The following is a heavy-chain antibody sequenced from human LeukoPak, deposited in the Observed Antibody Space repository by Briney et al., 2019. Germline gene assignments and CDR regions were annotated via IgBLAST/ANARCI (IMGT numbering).Heavy chain of an antibody. V-gene: IGHV1-2*02. CDR2: INPNSGGT. D-gene: IGHD3-22*01. CDR3: ARGLRYYDSSGYYYYYFDY. J-gene: IGHJ4*02. CDR1: GYTFTGYY. Sequence: RASVKVSCKASGYTFTGYYMHWVRQAPGQGLEWMGWINPNSGGTNYAQKFQGRVTMTRDTSISTAYMELSRLRSDDTAVYYCARGLRYYDSSGYYYYYFDYWGQGTLVTVSS.